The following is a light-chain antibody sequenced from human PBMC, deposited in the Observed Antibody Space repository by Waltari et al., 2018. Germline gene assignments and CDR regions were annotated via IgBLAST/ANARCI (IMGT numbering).Light chain of an antibody. V-gene: IGKV1-39*01. J-gene: IGKJ5*01. Sequence: DIQMTQSPSSLSASVGDTVTITCRADQSINTYLNWYQQRPGKAPKLLIYAASTLQGGVPSRFSGSGSGTDFTLTISSLQPEDVATFYCQQTYKTPITFGQGTRLDVK. CDR3: QQTYKTPIT. CDR2: AAS. CDR1: QSINTY.